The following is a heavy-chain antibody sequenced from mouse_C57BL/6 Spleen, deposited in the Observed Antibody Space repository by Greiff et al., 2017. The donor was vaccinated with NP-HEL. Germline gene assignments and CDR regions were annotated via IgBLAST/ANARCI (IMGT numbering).Heavy chain of an antibody. V-gene: IGHV1-7*01. CDR2: INPSRGYT. CDR3: ARAGAVVKYFDV. Sequence: QVQLKESGAELAKPGASVKLSCKASGYTFTSYWMHWVKQRPGQGLEWIGYINPSRGYTKYNQKFKDKATLTADKSSSTAYMQRSSLTYEDSAVYYCARAGAVVKYFDVWGTGTTVTVSS. CDR1: GYTFTSYW. J-gene: IGHJ1*03. D-gene: IGHD1-1*01.